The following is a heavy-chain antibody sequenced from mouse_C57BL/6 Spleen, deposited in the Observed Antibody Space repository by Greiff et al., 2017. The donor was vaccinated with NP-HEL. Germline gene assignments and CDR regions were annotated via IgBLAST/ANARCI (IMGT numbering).Heavy chain of an antibody. V-gene: IGHV2-2*01. Sequence: VQRVESGPGLVQPSQSLSITCTVSGFSLTSYGVHWVRQSPGKGLEWLGVIWSGGSTDYNAAFISRLSISKDNSKSQVFFKMNSLQADDTAIYYCARKLPGWYFDVWGTGTTVTVSS. J-gene: IGHJ1*03. CDR3: ARKLPGWYFDV. CDR1: GFSLTSYG. CDR2: IWSGGST. D-gene: IGHD1-1*01.